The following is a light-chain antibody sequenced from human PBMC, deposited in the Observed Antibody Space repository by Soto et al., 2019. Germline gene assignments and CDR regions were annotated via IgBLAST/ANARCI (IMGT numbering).Light chain of an antibody. CDR3: QQYNDWPRT. CDR2: GAS. V-gene: IGKV3-15*01. CDR1: QSVDTY. J-gene: IGKJ1*01. Sequence: ILMTQSPDTLSVSLGERATLSCRATQSVDTYLAWYQQRPGQSPRLLIYGASTRATDVPGRFSGSGSGTEFALTITSLQSEDFAVYYCQQYNDWPRTFGQGTKVDIK.